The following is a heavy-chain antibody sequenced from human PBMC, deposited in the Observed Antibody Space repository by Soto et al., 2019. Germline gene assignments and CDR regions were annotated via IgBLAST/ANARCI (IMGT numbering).Heavy chain of an antibody. Sequence: QLQLQESGPGLVKPSETLSLTCTVSGDSISSNNYHWGWIRQPPGKGLEWIGSMYHSGNTYHNPSRKSRVTISVDTSKNPFALNLRSVTAADTAVYYCARHRGPTGPNYWGQGTLVTVSS. J-gene: IGHJ4*02. CDR2: MYHSGNT. CDR1: GDSISSNNYH. V-gene: IGHV4-39*01. D-gene: IGHD3-10*01. CDR3: ARHRGPTGPNY.